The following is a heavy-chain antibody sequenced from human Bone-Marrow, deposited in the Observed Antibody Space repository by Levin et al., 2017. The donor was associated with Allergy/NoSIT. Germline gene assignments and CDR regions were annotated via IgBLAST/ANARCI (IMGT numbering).Heavy chain of an antibody. CDR1: GFAFGDFA. CDR3: ARGGPGYRSNWTVVHSYFDP. J-gene: IGHJ5*02. CDR2: IRSNAYGGTT. D-gene: IGHD6-13*01. Sequence: GGSLRLSCTGSGFAFGDFAVSWFRQRPGKGLEWVGLIRSNAYGGTTSSAASVEGRFAVSRADSKSIAYLQLNSPKSDDTALYFCARGGPGYRSNWTVVHSYFDPWGQGTQVTVSS. V-gene: IGHV3-49*03.